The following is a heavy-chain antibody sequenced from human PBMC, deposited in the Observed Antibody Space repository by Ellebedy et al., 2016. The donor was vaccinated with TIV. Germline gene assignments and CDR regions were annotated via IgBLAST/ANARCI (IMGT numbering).Heavy chain of an antibody. CDR2: IFPYSGDT. Sequence: ASVKVSCXPSGYNFIDYYIHWVRQAPGQGLEWMGWIFPYSGDTHYPQNFQGRVTMTSDTSITTAYMELSGLTSDDTAVYYCARRANAFHIWGQGTMVTVSS. CDR3: ARRANAFHI. V-gene: IGHV1-2*02. J-gene: IGHJ3*02. CDR1: GYNFIDYY.